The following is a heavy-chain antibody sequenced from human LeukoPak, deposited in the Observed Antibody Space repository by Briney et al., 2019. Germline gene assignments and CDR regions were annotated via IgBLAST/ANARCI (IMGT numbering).Heavy chain of an antibody. CDR3: ANHNSSSPSFDY. J-gene: IGHJ4*02. V-gene: IGHV3-23*01. CDR1: GFTFSSYA. D-gene: IGHD6-6*01. Sequence: GGSLRLSCAASGFTFSSYAMSWVRQAPGKGLEWVSEISGSGSSTYYADSVKGRFTISRDNSKNTLYLQMNSLRAEDTALYYCANHNSSSPSFDYWGQGTLVTVSS. CDR2: ISGSGSST.